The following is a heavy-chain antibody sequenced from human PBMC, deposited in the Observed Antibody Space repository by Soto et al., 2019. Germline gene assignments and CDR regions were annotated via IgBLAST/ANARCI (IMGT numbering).Heavy chain of an antibody. V-gene: IGHV1-8*01. Sequence: QVQLVQSGAEVKKPGASVKVSCKASGYTFTSYDINWARQATGQGPEWMGWMNPNSGDTHYAQTFQGRVTMTRNTSISTAYMELSSLRSEDTAMYYCARWYGGNSGDYWGQGTLVTVSS. J-gene: IGHJ4*02. CDR2: MNPNSGDT. CDR1: GYTFTSYD. CDR3: ARWYGGNSGDY. D-gene: IGHD2-21*02.